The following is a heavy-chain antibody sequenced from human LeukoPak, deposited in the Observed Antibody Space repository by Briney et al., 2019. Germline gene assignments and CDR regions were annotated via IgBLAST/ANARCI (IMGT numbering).Heavy chain of an antibody. Sequence: ASVKVSCKVSGYTLTELSMHWVRQAPGKGLEWMGGFDPEDGETIYAQKFQGRVTMTEDTSTDTAYMELSSLRSEYTAVYYCATVPRGGLLRFLERLPFDPWGQGTLVTVSS. CDR3: ATVPRGGLLRFLERLPFDP. CDR1: GYTLTELS. V-gene: IGHV1-24*01. D-gene: IGHD3-3*01. CDR2: FDPEDGET. J-gene: IGHJ5*02.